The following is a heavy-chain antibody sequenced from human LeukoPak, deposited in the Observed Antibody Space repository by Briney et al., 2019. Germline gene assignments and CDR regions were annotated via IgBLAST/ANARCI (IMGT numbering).Heavy chain of an antibody. CDR3: ARGDFWSGYHDY. CDR2: IYYRGST. V-gene: IGHV4-59*12. D-gene: IGHD3-3*01. Sequence: SETLSLTCTVSGGSINSYYWSWIRQPPGKGLEWIGYIYYRGSTNYNPSLKSRVTMSVDTSKNQFSLKLSSVTAADTAVYYCARGDFWSGYHDYWGQGTLVTVSS. J-gene: IGHJ4*02. CDR1: GGSINSYY.